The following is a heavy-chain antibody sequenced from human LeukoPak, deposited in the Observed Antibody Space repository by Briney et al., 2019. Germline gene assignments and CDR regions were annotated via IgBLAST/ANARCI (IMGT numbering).Heavy chain of an antibody. D-gene: IGHD2-15*01. V-gene: IGHV4-59*12. J-gene: IGHJ6*03. CDR3: ARTQKDIVVGYYYMDV. CDR2: IYNSGST. CDR1: GGSITYYY. Sequence: SETLSLTCTVSGGSITYYYWSWIRQPPGKGLEWIGYIYNSGSTSYNPSLKSRVTISIDTSKNQFSLKLSSVTAADTAVYYCARTQKDIVVGYYYMDVWGKGTTVTVSS.